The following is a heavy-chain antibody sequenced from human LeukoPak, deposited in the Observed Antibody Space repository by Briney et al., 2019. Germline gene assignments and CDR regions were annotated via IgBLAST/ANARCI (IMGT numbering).Heavy chain of an antibody. J-gene: IGHJ6*02. CDR3: ARDLALWSSGTTPGYYYGMDV. CDR1: GFTFSSYA. D-gene: IGHD3-10*01. V-gene: IGHV3-30-3*01. Sequence: GGSLRLSCAASGFTFSSYAMHWVRQAPGKGLEWVAVISYDGSNKYYADSVKGRFTISRDNSKNTLYLQMNSLRAEDTAVYYCARDLALWSSGTTPGYYYGMDVWGQGTTVTVSS. CDR2: ISYDGSNK.